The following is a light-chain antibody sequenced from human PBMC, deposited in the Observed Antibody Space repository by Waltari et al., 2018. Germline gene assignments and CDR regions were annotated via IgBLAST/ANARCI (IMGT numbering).Light chain of an antibody. CDR3: QQFNSYPLT. V-gene: IGKV1-13*02. Sequence: AIQLTQSPSSLSASVGDRVTISCRASVTVSSALAWYQQKPGKAPKLLIYDVFNLQSGVPSRFSGSGSGIDFTLTISDPQPEDFATYYCQQFNSYPLTFGGGTKVEI. J-gene: IGKJ4*01. CDR1: VTVSSA. CDR2: DVF.